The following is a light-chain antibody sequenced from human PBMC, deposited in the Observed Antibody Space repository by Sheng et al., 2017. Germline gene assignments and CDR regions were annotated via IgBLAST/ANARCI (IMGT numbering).Light chain of an antibody. V-gene: IGKV3-15*01. CDR2: DAS. CDR3: QQYNNWPRT. Sequence: EIVLTQSPATLSLSPGERATLSCRASQSVNSYLAWYQQKPGQAPRLLIYDASNRATGIPARFSGSGSETEFTLSISSLQSGDVAVYYCQQYNNWPRTFGQGTRLEIK. J-gene: IGKJ5*01. CDR1: QSVNSY.